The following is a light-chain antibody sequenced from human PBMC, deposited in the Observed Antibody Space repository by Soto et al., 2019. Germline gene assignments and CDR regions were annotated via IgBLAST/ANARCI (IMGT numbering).Light chain of an antibody. J-gene: IGKJ4*01. CDR3: QHYESYPLT. CDR2: GAS. V-gene: IGKV1-16*01. CDR1: QDIKNF. Sequence: DIQMTQSPSSVSASVGDRVTITCRASQDIKNFLIWFQQKPGKAPKSLIYGASNLQSGVPSRFSGSGSGTDFTLTISSLQPEDVATYYCQHYESYPLTFGGGTRVEIK.